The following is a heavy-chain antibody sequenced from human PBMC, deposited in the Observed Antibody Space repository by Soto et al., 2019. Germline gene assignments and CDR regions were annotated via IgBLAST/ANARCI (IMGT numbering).Heavy chain of an antibody. CDR3: ARARFQVLYGKPYFDS. J-gene: IGHJ4*02. CDR1: GDSISGGASF. D-gene: IGHD2-2*02. V-gene: IGHV4-31*03. CDR2: IYHSGNT. Sequence: TLSLTCTVSGDSISGGASFWSWIRQPPGKGLEWIANIYHSGNTYYNPSLKSRLTISVDTSKNHFSLMVDSVTAADTAVYYCARARFQVLYGKPYFDSWGQGTLVTVSS.